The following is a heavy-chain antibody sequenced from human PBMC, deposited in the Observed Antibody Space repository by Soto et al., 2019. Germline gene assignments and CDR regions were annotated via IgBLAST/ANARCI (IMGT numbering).Heavy chain of an antibody. V-gene: IGHV1-18*01. CDR2: ISAYNGNT. J-gene: IGHJ4*02. D-gene: IGHD2-15*01. CDR3: ARGGEYCCGGSFYATLDDY. Sequence: QVQLVQTGAEVKKPGASVKVSCKASGYTFTSYGISWVRQAPGQGLEWMGWISAYNGNTNYAQKLQSRVTRFTDTTTSAAYMGRRSVRADDTAVYYCARGGEYCCGGSFYATLDDYWGQGTWFTVSS. CDR1: GYTFTSYG.